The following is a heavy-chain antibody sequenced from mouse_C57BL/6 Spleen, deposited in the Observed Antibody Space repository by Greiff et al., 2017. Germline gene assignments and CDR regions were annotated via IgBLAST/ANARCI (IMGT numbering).Heavy chain of an antibody. D-gene: IGHD3-1*01. J-gene: IGHJ2*01. CDR3: ARGLQGIDY. CDR1: GYTFTSYW. Sequence: VQLQQPGAELVKPGASVKMSCKASGYTFTSYWINWVKQRPGQGLEWIGDLYPGSGSTNYNQKFKSKATLTVDTSSSTAYMQLSSLTSEDASVYYCARGLQGIDYWGQGTTLTVSS. CDR2: LYPGSGST. V-gene: IGHV1-55*01.